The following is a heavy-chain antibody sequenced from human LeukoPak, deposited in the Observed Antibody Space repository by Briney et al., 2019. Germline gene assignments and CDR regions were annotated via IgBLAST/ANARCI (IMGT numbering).Heavy chain of an antibody. CDR3: AKEVSYSGYDLDY. CDR2: ISYDGSYK. D-gene: IGHD5-12*01. V-gene: IGHV3-30*18. CDR1: GFPFSSYG. Sequence: GGSLRLTCAASGFPFSSYGMHWVRQAPGKGLEWVAVISYDGSYKHYADSVKGRFTISRDNSKNTLYLQMNSLRAEDTAVYYCAKEVSYSGYDLDYWGQGTLVTVSS. J-gene: IGHJ4*02.